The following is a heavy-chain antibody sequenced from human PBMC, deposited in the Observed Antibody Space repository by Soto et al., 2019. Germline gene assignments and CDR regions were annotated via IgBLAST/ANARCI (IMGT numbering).Heavy chain of an antibody. CDR1: GFSFSSHS. CDR3: ASWAGGNWLGPFDY. V-gene: IGHV3-48*01. CDR2: ISSSSDNI. Sequence: EVQLVESGGGLVQPGGSLRLSCTVSGFSFSSHSMNWVRQAPGKGLEWLAYISSSSDNIYYADSVRGRFTISRDNAKNSLYLQMNSLRAEDTAVYYCASWAGGNWLGPFDYWGQGTLVPVSS. D-gene: IGHD1-1*01. J-gene: IGHJ4*02.